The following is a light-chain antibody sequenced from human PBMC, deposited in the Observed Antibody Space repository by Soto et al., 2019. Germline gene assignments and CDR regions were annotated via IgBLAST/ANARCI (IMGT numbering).Light chain of an antibody. CDR1: QSISSSS. Sequence: EIVLTQSPGTLSLSPGERATLSCRASQSISSSSLAWYQQTPGQAPRLLIYGASSRATGIPDRFSGSGSGTDFTLTISRLEPEDFAVYYCQEYSKWPSRTFGPGTKVDIK. V-gene: IGKV3-20*01. J-gene: IGKJ1*01. CDR2: GAS. CDR3: QEYSKWPSRT.